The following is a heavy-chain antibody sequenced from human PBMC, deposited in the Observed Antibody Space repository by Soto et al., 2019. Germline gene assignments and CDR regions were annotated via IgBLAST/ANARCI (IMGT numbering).Heavy chain of an antibody. J-gene: IGHJ3*02. CDR2: FEPEDGET. Sequence: ASVRVSCKVSGYTLTELSMHWVRQAPGKGLEWMGGFEPEDGETIYAQKFQGRVTMTEDTSTDTAYMELSSLRSEDTAVYYCATVYDSSGYSAFDIWGQGTMVTVSS. D-gene: IGHD3-22*01. V-gene: IGHV1-24*01. CDR3: ATVYDSSGYSAFDI. CDR1: GYTLTELS.